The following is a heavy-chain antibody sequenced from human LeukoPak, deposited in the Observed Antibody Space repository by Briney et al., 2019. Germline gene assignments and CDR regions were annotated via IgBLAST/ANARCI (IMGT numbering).Heavy chain of an antibody. J-gene: IGHJ4*02. CDR1: GFTFSNYS. Sequence: GGSLRLSCAASGFTFSNYSMNWVRQAPGKGLEWLSYISSSTTIYYADSVKGRFTISRDNAKNSLYLQMNSLRAEDTAVYYCAREGYSSSSVSDYWGQGTLVTVSS. CDR2: ISSSTTI. D-gene: IGHD6-6*01. V-gene: IGHV3-48*04. CDR3: AREGYSSSSVSDY.